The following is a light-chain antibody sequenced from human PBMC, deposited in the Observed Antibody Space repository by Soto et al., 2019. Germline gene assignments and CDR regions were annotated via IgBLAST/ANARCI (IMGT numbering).Light chain of an antibody. CDR1: QGIGDT. J-gene: IGKJ4*01. Sequence: EVVMRQSPANLSVSPGERATLSCRASQGIGDTLAWYQHKPGQTPRLLIYDTSTRATGVPTRFSGSRSGAEFTLTINSLQSEDFAVYYCQPYNNWPLTFGGGTKVEIK. CDR2: DTS. V-gene: IGKV3-15*01. CDR3: QPYNNWPLT.